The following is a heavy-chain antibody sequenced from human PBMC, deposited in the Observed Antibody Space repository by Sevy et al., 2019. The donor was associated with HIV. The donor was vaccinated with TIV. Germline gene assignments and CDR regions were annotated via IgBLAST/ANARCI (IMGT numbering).Heavy chain of an antibody. J-gene: IGHJ4*02. V-gene: IGHV3-30*02. CDR2: IRYDGSNK. D-gene: IGHD3-16*01. CDR3: AKGPSPMITFGGVADY. CDR1: GFTFSSYG. Sequence: GGSLSLSCAASGFTFSSYGMHWVRQAPGKGLEWVEFIRYDGSNKYYADSVKGRFTISRDNSKNTLYLKMNSLRAEDTAVYYCAKGPSPMITFGGVADYWGQGTLVTVSS.